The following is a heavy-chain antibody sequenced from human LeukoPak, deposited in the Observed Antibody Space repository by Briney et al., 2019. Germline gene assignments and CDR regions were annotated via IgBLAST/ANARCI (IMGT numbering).Heavy chain of an antibody. J-gene: IGHJ4*02. V-gene: IGHV1-69*13. CDR3: DTYYYDSSGYYFDY. D-gene: IGHD3-22*01. CDR2: IIPIFGTA. CDR1: GGTFSSYA. Sequence: ASVKVSCKASGGTFSSYAISWVRQAPGQGLEWMGGIIPIFGTANYAQKFQGRVTITADESTSTAYMELSSLRSEDTAVYYCDTYYYDSSGYYFDYWGQGTLVTVS.